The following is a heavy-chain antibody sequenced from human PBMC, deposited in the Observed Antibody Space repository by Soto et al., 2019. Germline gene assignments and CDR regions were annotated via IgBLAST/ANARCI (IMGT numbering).Heavy chain of an antibody. V-gene: IGHV5-10-1*03. D-gene: IGHD3-16*01. J-gene: IGHJ6*02. Sequence: EVQLVQSGAEVKKPGESLRISCKGSGYSFTSYWISWVRQMPGKGLEWMGRIDPSDSYTNYSPSFQGHVTISADKSISTAYLQWSSLKASDTAMYYCARHKGGFNWHQSPPGGMDVWGQGTTVTVSS. CDR3: ARHKGGFNWHQSPPGGMDV. CDR2: IDPSDSYT. CDR1: GYSFTSYW.